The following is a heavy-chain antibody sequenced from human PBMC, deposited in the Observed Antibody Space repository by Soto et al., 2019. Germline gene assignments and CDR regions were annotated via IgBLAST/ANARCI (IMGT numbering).Heavy chain of an antibody. CDR3: AHIMITFGGVIALDAFDV. V-gene: IGHV2-5*02. J-gene: IGHJ3*01. CDR2: IYWDADR. CDR1: GFSLTTSRVG. Sequence: QITLKESGPTLVKPTQTLTLTCTFSGFSLTTSRVGVAWIRQPPGEALEWLAIIYWDADRRYNPSLRSRLASTKNTAKNQVVLTMTSLDPVDTATSDCAHIMITFGGVIALDAFDVWGQGTLVTVSS. D-gene: IGHD3-16*02.